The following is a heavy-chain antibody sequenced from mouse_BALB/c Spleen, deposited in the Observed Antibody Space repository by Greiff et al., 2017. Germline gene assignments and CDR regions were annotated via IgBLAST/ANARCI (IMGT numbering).Heavy chain of an antibody. CDR3: ARRNLVGYDALDY. Sequence: VQLQQSGAELVMPGASVKMSCKASGYTFTDYGMHWVKQRPGQGLEWIGAIDTSDSYTSYNQKFKGKATLTVDESSSTAYMKLSSLTSEDSAVYYCARRNLVGYDALDYWGQGTSVTVSS. CDR1: GYTFTDYG. D-gene: IGHD1-1*01. CDR2: IDTSDSYT. J-gene: IGHJ4*01. V-gene: IGHV1-69*01.